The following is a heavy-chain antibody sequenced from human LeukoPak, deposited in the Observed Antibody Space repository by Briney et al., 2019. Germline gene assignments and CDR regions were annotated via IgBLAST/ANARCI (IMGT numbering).Heavy chain of an antibody. V-gene: IGHV4-31*03. CDR2: IYYSGST. D-gene: IGHD1-1*01. CDR3: ARGFVDWNDRLDAFDI. Sequence: SETLSLTCTVSGGSISSGGYYWSWIRQHPGTGLEWIGYIYYSGSTYYNPSLKSRVTISVDTSKNQFSLKLSSVTAADTAVYYCARGFVDWNDRLDAFDIWGQGTMVTVSS. CDR1: GGSISSGGYY. J-gene: IGHJ3*02.